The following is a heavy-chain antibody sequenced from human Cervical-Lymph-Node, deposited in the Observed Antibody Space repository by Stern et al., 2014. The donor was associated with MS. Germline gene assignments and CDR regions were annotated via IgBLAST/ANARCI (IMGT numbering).Heavy chain of an antibody. CDR2: IYYSGST. Sequence: QVQLQESGPGLVKPSETLSLTCTVSGGSISSYYWSWIRQPPGKGLEWIGYIYYSGSTNYNPSLKSRVTISVDTSKNQFSLKLSSVTAADTAVYYCARGYYDILTGYYFDYWGQGTLVTVSS. V-gene: IGHV4-59*01. D-gene: IGHD3-9*01. J-gene: IGHJ4*02. CDR1: GGSISSYY. CDR3: ARGYYDILTGYYFDY.